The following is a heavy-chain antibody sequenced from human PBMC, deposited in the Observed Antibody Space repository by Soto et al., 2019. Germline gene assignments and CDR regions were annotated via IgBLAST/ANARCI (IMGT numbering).Heavy chain of an antibody. V-gene: IGHV6-1*01. D-gene: IGHD2-15*01. CDR2: TSYRSKLYN. J-gene: IGHJ4*02. CDR1: GYSVSSNSAS. Sequence: PSQTLSLTCDISGYSVSSNSASWNWIRQSPSRGLEWLGRTSYRSKLYNDYAVSVKSRITINPDTSKNQFSPQLNSVTPEDTAVYYCARTPDHWGQGTLVTVSS. CDR3: ARTPDH.